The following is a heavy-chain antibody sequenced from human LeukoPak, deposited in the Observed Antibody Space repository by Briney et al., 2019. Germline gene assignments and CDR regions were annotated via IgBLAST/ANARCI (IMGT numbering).Heavy chain of an antibody. CDR3: ARDSPYSPHDS. D-gene: IGHD4-11*01. CDR2: INRYGSA. J-gene: IGHJ4*02. CDR1: GGSFNTFY. V-gene: IGHV4-34*01. Sequence: KPSETLSLTCAVYGGSFNTFYWSWIRQPPGKGLEWIGQINRYGSANYNPSLKSRVAISLDTSKNQFPLKVTSVTAADTAIYYCARDSPYSPHDSWGQGTLVTVSS.